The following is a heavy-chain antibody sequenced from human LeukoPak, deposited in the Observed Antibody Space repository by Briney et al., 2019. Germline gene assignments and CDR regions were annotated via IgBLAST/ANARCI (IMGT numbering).Heavy chain of an antibody. CDR2: INQYGDV. CDR3: ARVKGVVTAILDY. Sequence: SETLSLTCAVYGGSFKDYHWSWIRQTPRKGLEWIGEINQYGDVKYNPSLKSRVTISLDKSRNQFSLKLISVTAADTAVYYCARVKGVVTAILDYWGQGTLVTVSS. J-gene: IGHJ4*02. CDR1: GGSFKDYH. D-gene: IGHD2-21*02. V-gene: IGHV4-34*01.